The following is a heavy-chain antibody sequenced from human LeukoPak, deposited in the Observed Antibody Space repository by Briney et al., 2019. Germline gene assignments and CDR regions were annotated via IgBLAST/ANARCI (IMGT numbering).Heavy chain of an antibody. CDR2: IYYSGST. D-gene: IGHD4-17*01. J-gene: IGHJ6*03. Sequence: SETLSLTCTVSGGSISSYYWSWIRQPPGKGLEWIGYIYYSGSTNYNPSLKSRVTISVDTSKNQFSLKLRSVTAADTAVYYCATKYVIRRSTERLPDYYYYYMDVWGKGTTVTVSS. CDR3: ATKYVIRRSTERLPDYYYYYMDV. V-gene: IGHV4-59*01. CDR1: GGSISSYY.